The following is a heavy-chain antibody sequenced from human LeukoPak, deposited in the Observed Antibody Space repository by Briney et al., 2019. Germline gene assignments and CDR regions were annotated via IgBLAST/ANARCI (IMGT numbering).Heavy chain of an antibody. V-gene: IGHV1-69*02. D-gene: IGHD1-1*01. CDR3: ARWYSEGGYNWFDP. CDR1: GGTFSSYT. J-gene: IGHJ5*02. CDR2: IIPILGIA. Sequence: SVRVSRKASGGTFSSYTISWVRQAPGQGLEWMGRIIPILGIANYAQKFQGRVTITADKSTSTASMELSSLRSEDTAVYYCARWYSEGGYNWFDPWGQGTLVTVSS.